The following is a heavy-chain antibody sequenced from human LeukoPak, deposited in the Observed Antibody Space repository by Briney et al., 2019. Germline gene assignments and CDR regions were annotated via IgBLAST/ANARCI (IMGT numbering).Heavy chain of an antibody. CDR1: GFTFSSYS. V-gene: IGHV3-21*01. CDR2: ISSSSSYI. D-gene: IGHD6-13*01. Sequence: GGSLRLSCAASGFTFSSYSMNWVRQAPGKGLEWVSSISSSSSYIYYADSVKGRFTISRDNAKSSLYLQMNSLRAEDTAVYYCARPLYSSSWYLGAWGQGTLVTVSS. CDR3: ARPLYSSSWYLGA. J-gene: IGHJ4*02.